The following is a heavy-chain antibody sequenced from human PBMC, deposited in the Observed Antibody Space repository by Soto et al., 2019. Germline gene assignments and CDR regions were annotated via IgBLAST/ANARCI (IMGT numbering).Heavy chain of an antibody. CDR2: INPSGGST. Sequence: ASVKVSCKASGYTFTSYYMHWARQAPGQGLEWMGIINPSGGSTSYAQKFQGRVTMTWDTSTSTVYMELSSLRSEDTAVYYCARVPIAVAGSLYFDYWGQGTLVTVSS. V-gene: IGHV1-46*01. D-gene: IGHD6-19*01. CDR3: ARVPIAVAGSLYFDY. J-gene: IGHJ4*02. CDR1: GYTFTSYY.